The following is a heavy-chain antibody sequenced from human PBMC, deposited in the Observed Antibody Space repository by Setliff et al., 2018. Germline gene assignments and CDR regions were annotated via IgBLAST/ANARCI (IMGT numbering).Heavy chain of an antibody. J-gene: IGHJ4*02. CDR3: ARTGTSRYFDS. D-gene: IGHD1-1*01. CDR2: IHYRGTT. CDR1: GASISSGSSY. Sequence: SETLSLTCTVSGASISSGSSYWGWIRQPPGKGLEWVGGIHYRGTTYSNASLASRLTISVGTSKNQFSLKLTSVTAADTAVYYCARTGTSRYFDSWGQGTRVTVSS. V-gene: IGHV4-39*01.